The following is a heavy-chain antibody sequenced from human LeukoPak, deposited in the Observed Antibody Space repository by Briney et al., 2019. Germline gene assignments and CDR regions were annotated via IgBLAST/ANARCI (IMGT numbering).Heavy chain of an antibody. V-gene: IGHV1-69*13. D-gene: IGHD4-23*01. CDR1: GGTFSSCA. CDR3: ARGYGGSYYYYYMDV. J-gene: IGHJ6*03. CDR2: IIPIFGTA. Sequence: GASVKVSCKASGGTFSSCAISWVRQAPGQGLEWMGGIIPIFGTANYAQKFQGRVTITADESTSTAYMELSSLRSGDTAVYYCARGYGGSYYYYYMDVWGKGTTVTISS.